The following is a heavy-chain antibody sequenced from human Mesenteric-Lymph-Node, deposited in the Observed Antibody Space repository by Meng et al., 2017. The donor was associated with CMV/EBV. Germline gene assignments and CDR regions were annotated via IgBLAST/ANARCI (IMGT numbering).Heavy chain of an antibody. CDR2: IYYSGST. CDR3: ASSGGGGYYYSGMDV. V-gene: IGHV4-39*07. Sequence: SETLSLTCTVSGGSISSSSYYWGWIRQPPGKGLEWIGSIYYSGSTYYNPSLKSRVTISVDTSKNQFSLKLSSVTGADTTVYYCASSGGGGYYYSGMDVWGQGPTFTVSS. CDR1: GGSISSSSYY. J-gene: IGHJ6*02. D-gene: IGHD2-15*01.